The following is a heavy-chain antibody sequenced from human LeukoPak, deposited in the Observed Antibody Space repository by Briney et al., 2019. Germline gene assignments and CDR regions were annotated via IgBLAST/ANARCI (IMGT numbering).Heavy chain of an antibody. CDR1: GYTFTSYY. Sequence: ASVKVSCQASGYTFTSYYMHWVRQAPAQGLDWVGIINPSGGSTSYPQKFQGRVTMTRDTSTSTVYMELSSLRSEDTAVYYCAREHGDYGMDVWGQGTPVTVSS. J-gene: IGHJ6*02. CDR3: AREHGDYGMDV. CDR2: INPSGGST. V-gene: IGHV1-46*01. D-gene: IGHD4-17*01.